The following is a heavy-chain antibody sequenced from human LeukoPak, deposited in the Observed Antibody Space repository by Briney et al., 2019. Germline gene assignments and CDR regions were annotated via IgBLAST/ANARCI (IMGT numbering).Heavy chain of an antibody. CDR1: GGSFRGYY. J-gene: IGHJ4*02. V-gene: IGHV4-34*01. Sequence: PSETLSLTCAVYGGSFRGYYWSWIRQPPGKGLEWIGEINHSGSTNYNPSLKSRVTISVDTSKNQFSLKLSSVTAADTAVYYCARVSSMVRGVIGWGQGTLVTVSS. CDR2: INHSGST. D-gene: IGHD3-10*01. CDR3: ARVSSMVRGVIG.